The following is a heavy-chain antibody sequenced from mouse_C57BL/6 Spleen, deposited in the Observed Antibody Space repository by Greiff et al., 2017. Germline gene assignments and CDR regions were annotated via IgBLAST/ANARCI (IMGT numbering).Heavy chain of an antibody. CDR3: ARHEERAYGNSAWFAY. V-gene: IGHV1-62-2*01. CDR1: GYTFTEYT. D-gene: IGHD2-1*01. Sequence: VKLMESGAELVKPGASVKLSCKASGYTFTEYTIHWVKQRSGQGLEWIGWFYPGSGSIKYNEKFKDKATLTADKSSSTVYMELSRLTSEDSAVYFCARHEERAYGNSAWFAYWGQGTLVTVSA. J-gene: IGHJ3*01. CDR2: FYPGSGSI.